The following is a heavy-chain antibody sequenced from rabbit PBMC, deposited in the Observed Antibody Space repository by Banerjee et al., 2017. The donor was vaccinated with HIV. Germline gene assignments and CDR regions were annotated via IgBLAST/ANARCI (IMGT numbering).Heavy chain of an antibody. D-gene: IGHD4-1*01. CDR1: EFDFSSYYL. CDR3: ARWGSGWEFNL. V-gene: IGHV1S45*01. Sequence: QEQLEESGGGLVQPGGSLTLSCKASEFDFSSYYLSWVRQAPGKGLEWIGGIYSGSGGTYYASWAKGRFTISKTSSTTVTLQMTSLTAADTATYFCARWGSGWEFNLWGPGTLVTVS. J-gene: IGHJ4*01. CDR2: IYSGSGGT.